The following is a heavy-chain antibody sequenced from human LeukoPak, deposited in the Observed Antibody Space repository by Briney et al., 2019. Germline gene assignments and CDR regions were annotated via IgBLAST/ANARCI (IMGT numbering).Heavy chain of an antibody. Sequence: SETLSLTCAVSGYSISSGYYWGWIRQPPGKGLEWIGSIYHSGSTYYNPSLKSRVTISVDTSKNQFSLKLTSVTAADTAVFYCARDLIEATISYIDYWGQGTLVTVSS. CDR1: GYSISSGYY. D-gene: IGHD5-12*01. CDR3: ARDLIEATISYIDY. CDR2: IYHSGST. J-gene: IGHJ4*02. V-gene: IGHV4-38-2*02.